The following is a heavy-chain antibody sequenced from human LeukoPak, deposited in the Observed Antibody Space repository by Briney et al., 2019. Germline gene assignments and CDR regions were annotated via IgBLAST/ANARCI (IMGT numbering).Heavy chain of an antibody. CDR2: ISSSGSTI. D-gene: IGHD4-11*01. Sequence: GGSLRLSCAASGFTLSDYYMIWIRQAQWKGLEWVSYISSSGSTIYYADSVKGRFTISRDNAKNSLYLQMNSLRAEDTAVYYCASDSNYGFFGYWGQGTLVTVSS. J-gene: IGHJ4*02. V-gene: IGHV3-11*01. CDR3: ASDSNYGFFGY. CDR1: GFTLSDYY.